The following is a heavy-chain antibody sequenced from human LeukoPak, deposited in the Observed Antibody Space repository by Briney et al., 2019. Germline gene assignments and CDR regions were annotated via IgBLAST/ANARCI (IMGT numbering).Heavy chain of an antibody. Sequence: SETLSLTCTVSGGSISSYYWSWIRQPPGKGLEWIGYVYYSGSTNYNPSLKSRVTISVDTSKNQFSLKLSSVTAADTAVYYCARGEGGYSYGYPYFDYWGQGTLVTVSS. V-gene: IGHV4-59*01. CDR1: GGSISSYY. CDR3: ARGEGGYSYGYPYFDY. D-gene: IGHD5-18*01. CDR2: VYYSGST. J-gene: IGHJ4*02.